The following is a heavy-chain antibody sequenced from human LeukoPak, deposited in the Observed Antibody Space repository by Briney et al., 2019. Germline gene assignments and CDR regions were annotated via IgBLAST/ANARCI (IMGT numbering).Heavy chain of an antibody. D-gene: IGHD5-18*01. V-gene: IGHV3-9*01. CDR3: AKAQTWDTAMVLFDY. Sequence: PGGSLRLSCAASGFTFDDYAMHWVRQAPGKGLEWVSGISWNSGSIGYADSVKGRFTISRDNAKNSLYLQMNSLRAEDTALYYCAKAQTWDTAMVLFDYWGQGTLVTVSS. CDR1: GFTFDDYA. J-gene: IGHJ4*02. CDR2: ISWNSGSI.